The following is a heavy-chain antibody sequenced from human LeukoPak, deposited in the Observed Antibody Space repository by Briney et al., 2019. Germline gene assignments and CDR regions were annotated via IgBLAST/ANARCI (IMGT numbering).Heavy chain of an antibody. CDR1: GGSISSGGYY. Sequence: PSETLSLTCTVSGGSISSGGYYWSWIRQHPGKGLEWIGYIYYSGSTYYNPSLKSRVTISVDTSKNQFSLKLSSVTAADTAVYYCARLYDSDIKPRRHDAFDIWGQGTMVTVSS. J-gene: IGHJ3*02. V-gene: IGHV4-31*03. D-gene: IGHD3-22*01. CDR2: IYYSGST. CDR3: ARLYDSDIKPRRHDAFDI.